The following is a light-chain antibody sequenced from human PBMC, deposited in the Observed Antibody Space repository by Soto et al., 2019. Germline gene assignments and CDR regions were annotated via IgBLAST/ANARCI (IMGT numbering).Light chain of an antibody. J-gene: IGKJ1*01. CDR1: QRISSY. Sequence: DIQMTQPPSSLSASVGERATITCRASQRISSYLNWYQQKPGKAPKLLIYAASSLQSGVPSRFSGSRSATDFTLTISSLQPEDFPTYYGQQNYNTRTFGQGTKVEI. V-gene: IGKV1-39*01. CDR3: QQNYNTRT. CDR2: AAS.